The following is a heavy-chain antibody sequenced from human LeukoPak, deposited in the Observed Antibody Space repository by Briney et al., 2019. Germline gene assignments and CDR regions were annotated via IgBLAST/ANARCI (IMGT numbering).Heavy chain of an antibody. CDR1: GFTFSSYE. V-gene: IGHV3-48*03. J-gene: IGHJ4*02. D-gene: IGHD2-15*01. Sequence: GGSLRLSCAASGFTFSSYEMNWVRQAPGKGLEWVSYISSGGSTKYYADSVKGRFTISRDNAKNSLYLQMNSLRAEDTAVYYCAREVCSGGSCYVIDYWGQGTLVTVSS. CDR2: ISSGGSTK. CDR3: AREVCSGGSCYVIDY.